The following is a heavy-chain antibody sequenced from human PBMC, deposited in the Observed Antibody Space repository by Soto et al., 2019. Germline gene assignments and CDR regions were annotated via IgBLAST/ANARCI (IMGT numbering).Heavy chain of an antibody. D-gene: IGHD5-18*01. V-gene: IGHV3-23*01. Sequence: EVQLLESGGGLVQPGGSLRLSCAASGFTFSSYAMSWVRQAPGKGLEWVSAISGSGGSTYYADSVKGRFTISRDNSKNTMYLQMNSLRAEDTAEYYCAKDSVDTVIFDYWGQGTLVTVSS. CDR2: ISGSGGST. CDR3: AKDSVDTVIFDY. J-gene: IGHJ4*02. CDR1: GFTFSSYA.